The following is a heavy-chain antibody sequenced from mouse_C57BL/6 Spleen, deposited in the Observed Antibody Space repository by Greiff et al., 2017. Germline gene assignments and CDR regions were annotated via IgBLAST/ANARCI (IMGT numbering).Heavy chain of an antibody. J-gene: IGHJ2*01. CDR2: IDPNSGGT. V-gene: IGHV1-72*01. D-gene: IGHD1-1*01. CDR1: GYTFTSYW. Sequence: QVQLQQPGAELVKPGASVKLSCKASGYTFTSYWMHWVKQRPGRGLEWIGRIDPNSGGTKYNAKFKSKDTLTVDKPSSTSYMQLSSLTAEDAAVYYCARKGNGSAYCDYWGQGTTLTVSS. CDR3: ARKGNGSAYCDY.